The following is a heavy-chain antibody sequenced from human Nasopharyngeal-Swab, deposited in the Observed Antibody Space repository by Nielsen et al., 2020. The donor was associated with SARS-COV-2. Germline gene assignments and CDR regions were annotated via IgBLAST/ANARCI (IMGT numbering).Heavy chain of an antibody. Sequence: GGSLRLSCAASGFTFSSYWMHWVRQAPGKGLVWVSRINSDGSSTSYADSVKGRFTISRDNAENTLCLQMNSLRAEDTAVYYCARDPLNYGDYFDYWGQGTLVTVSS. CDR2: INSDGSST. CDR1: GFTFSSYW. CDR3: ARDPLNYGDYFDY. J-gene: IGHJ4*02. V-gene: IGHV3-74*01. D-gene: IGHD4-17*01.